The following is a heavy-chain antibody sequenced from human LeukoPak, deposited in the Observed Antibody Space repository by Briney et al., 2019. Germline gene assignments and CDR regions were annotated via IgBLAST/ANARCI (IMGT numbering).Heavy chain of an antibody. CDR1: GGTFSSYA. Sequence: GASVKVSCKASGGTFSSYAISWVRQAPGQGLEWMGGIIPVFGTANYAQKFQGRVTITADKSTSTPYMELSSLRSEDTAVYYCARGYSNFDYWGQGTLVTVSS. CDR3: ARGYSNFDY. CDR2: IIPVFGTA. V-gene: IGHV1-69*06. D-gene: IGHD4-11*01. J-gene: IGHJ4*02.